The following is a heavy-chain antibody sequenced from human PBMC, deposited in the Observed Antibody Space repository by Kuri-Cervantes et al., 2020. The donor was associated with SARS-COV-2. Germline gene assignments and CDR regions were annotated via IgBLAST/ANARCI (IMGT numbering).Heavy chain of an antibody. V-gene: IGHV4-59*08. Sequence: SETLSLTCTVSGGSISSYYWSWIRQPPGKGLEWIGYIYYSGSTNYNPSLKSRVTMSVDTSKNQFSLKLSSVTAADTAIYYCAMSSDWNPLWYFDLWGRGTLVTVSS. J-gene: IGHJ2*01. CDR1: GGSISSYY. CDR3: AMSSDWNPLWYFDL. CDR2: IYYSGST. D-gene: IGHD2-21*01.